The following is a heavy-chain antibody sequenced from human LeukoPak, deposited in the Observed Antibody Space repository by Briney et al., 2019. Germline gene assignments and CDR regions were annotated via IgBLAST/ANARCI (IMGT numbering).Heavy chain of an antibody. CDR3: ARHVGYGNNWFDP. CDR2: IYYSGST. Sequence: SETLSLTCAVYGGSLSGYYWSWIRQPPGKGLEWIGYIYYSGSTNYNPSLKSRVTISVDTSKNQFSLKLRSVTAADTAVYYCARHVGYGNNWFDPWGQGTLVTVSS. V-gene: IGHV4-59*08. J-gene: IGHJ5*02. CDR1: GGSLSGYY. D-gene: IGHD5-18*01.